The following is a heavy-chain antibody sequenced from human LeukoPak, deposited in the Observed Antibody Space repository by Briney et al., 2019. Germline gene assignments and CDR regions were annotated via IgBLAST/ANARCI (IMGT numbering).Heavy chain of an antibody. CDR1: GGSISSGGYS. CDR2: IYHSGST. D-gene: IGHD2-15*01. J-gene: IGHJ4*02. Sequence: SETLSLTCAVSGGSISSGGYSWSWIRQPPGKGLEWIGYIYHSGSTYYNPSLKSRVTISVDRSKNQFSLKLSSVTAADTAVYYCARVPVAATRRHFDYWGQGTLVTVSS. CDR3: ARVPVAATRRHFDY. V-gene: IGHV4-30-2*01.